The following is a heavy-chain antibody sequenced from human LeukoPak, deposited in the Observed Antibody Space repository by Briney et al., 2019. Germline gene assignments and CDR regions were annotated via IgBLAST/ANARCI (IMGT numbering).Heavy chain of an antibody. CDR1: GGSISSYY. CDR3: AITSIAARRLDYYMDV. Sequence: SETLSLTCTVSGGSISSYYWSWIRQPPGKGLEWIGYIYYSGSTNYNPSLKSRVTISVGTSKNQFSLKLSSVTAADTAVYYCAITSIAARRLDYYMDVWGKGTTVTVSS. J-gene: IGHJ6*03. D-gene: IGHD6-6*01. CDR2: IYYSGST. V-gene: IGHV4-59*08.